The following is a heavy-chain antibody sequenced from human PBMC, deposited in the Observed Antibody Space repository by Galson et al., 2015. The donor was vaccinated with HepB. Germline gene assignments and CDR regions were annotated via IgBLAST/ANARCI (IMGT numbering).Heavy chain of an antibody. D-gene: IGHD2-2*01. CDR1: SYA. V-gene: IGHV1-69*01. CDR2: IIPIFGTA. J-gene: IGHJ6*02. CDR3: ARAQPRYCSSTSCYGMDV. Sequence: SYAISWVRQAPGQGLEWMGGIIPIFGTANYAQKFQGRVTITADESTSTAYMELSSLRSEDTAVYYCARAQPRYCSSTSCYGMDVWGQGTTVTVSS.